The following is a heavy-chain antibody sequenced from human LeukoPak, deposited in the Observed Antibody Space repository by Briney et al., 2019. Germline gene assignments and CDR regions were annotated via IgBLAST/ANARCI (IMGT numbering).Heavy chain of an antibody. CDR1: GFTFSSYW. J-gene: IGHJ4*02. CDR2: INWNGGST. CDR3: ARDRGYSSSSLDY. Sequence: PGGSLRLSCAASGFTFSSYWMSWVRQAPGKGLEWVSGINWNGGSTGYADSVKGRFTISRDNAKNSLYLQMNSLRAEDTALYYCARDRGYSSSSLDYWGQGTLVTVSS. V-gene: IGHV3-20*04. D-gene: IGHD6-6*01.